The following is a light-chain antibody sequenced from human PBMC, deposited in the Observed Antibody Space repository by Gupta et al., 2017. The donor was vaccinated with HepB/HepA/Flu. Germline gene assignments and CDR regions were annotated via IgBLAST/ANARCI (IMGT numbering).Light chain of an antibody. V-gene: IGKV1-5*03. J-gene: IGKJ2*04. CDR2: KAS. CDR1: QSISSW. Sequence: VSVGDRVTITCRASQSISSWLAWYQQKPGKAPKLLIYKASSLESGVPSRFSGSGSGTEFTLTISSLQPDDFATYYCQQYNSYSCSFGQGTKLEIK. CDR3: QQYNSYSCS.